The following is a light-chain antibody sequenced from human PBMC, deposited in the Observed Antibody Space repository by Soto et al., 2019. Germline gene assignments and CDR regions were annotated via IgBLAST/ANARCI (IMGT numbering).Light chain of an antibody. CDR3: QQYNSYST. Sequence: DIQMTQSPSTLSTSVGDRVTITCRASQSISYWLAWYQQKPGKPPKLLIYDASSLESGVPSRFSGSGSGTEFPLTISSLQPDDFATYYCQQYNSYSTFGQVTKVELK. CDR2: DAS. V-gene: IGKV1-5*01. CDR1: QSISYW. J-gene: IGKJ1*01.